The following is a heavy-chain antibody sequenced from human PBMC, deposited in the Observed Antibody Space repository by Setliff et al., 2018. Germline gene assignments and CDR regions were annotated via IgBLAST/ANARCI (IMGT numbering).Heavy chain of an antibody. CDR1: GGSINSGVYY. Sequence: SETLSLTCTVSGGSINSGVYYWGWIRQPPGKGLEWIGRIYHGGDTYYNASLKSRLIISVDTSKNQFSLKLRSVTAADTAVYYCARTGTYRYFDYWGQGALVTVSS. V-gene: IGHV4-39*01. J-gene: IGHJ4*02. CDR2: IYHGGDT. CDR3: ARTGTYRYFDY. D-gene: IGHD1-1*01.